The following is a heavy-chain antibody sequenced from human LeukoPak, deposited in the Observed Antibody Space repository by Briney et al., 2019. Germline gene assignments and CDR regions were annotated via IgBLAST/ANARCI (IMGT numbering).Heavy chain of an antibody. CDR1: GFTFSSYA. V-gene: IGHV3-23*01. J-gene: IGHJ6*02. CDR3: AKDGYCSGGSFYHYYYYGMDV. D-gene: IGHD2-15*01. Sequence: PGGSLRLSCAASGFTFSSYAMSWVRQAPGKGLEWVSAISGSGGSTYYADSVKGRFTISRDNSKNTLYLQMNSLRAEDTAVYYCAKDGYCSGGSFYHYYYYGMDVWGQGTTVTVSS. CDR2: ISGSGGST.